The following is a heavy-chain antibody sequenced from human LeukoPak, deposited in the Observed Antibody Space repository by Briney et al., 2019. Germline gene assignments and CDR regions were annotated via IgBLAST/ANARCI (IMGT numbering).Heavy chain of an antibody. CDR3: AKVGGIVVVPAASLDAFDI. J-gene: IGHJ3*02. V-gene: IGHV3-23*01. CDR2: ISGGGGST. D-gene: IGHD2-2*01. Sequence: TGGSLRLSCAASGFTFSSYAMSWVRQAPGKGLEWVSAISGGGGSTYYADSVKGRFTISRDNSKNTLYLQMNSLRAEDTAVYYCAKVGGIVVVPAASLDAFDIWGQGTMVTVSS. CDR1: GFTFSSYA.